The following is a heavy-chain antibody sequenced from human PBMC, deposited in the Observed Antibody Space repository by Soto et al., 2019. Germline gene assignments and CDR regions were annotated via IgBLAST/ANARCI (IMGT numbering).Heavy chain of an antibody. CDR2: ISSSSTNI. Sequence: EVQLVESGGGLVKPGGSLRLSCAASGFIFTSYTMSWVRRAPGKGLEWVSSISSSSTNIHYADSVKGRFTISRDNAKKSLYLQMNSLRAEDTAVYYCARGSLYYFDYWGQGTLVTVSS. V-gene: IGHV3-21*02. CDR1: GFIFTSYT. CDR3: ARGSLYYFDY. J-gene: IGHJ4*02.